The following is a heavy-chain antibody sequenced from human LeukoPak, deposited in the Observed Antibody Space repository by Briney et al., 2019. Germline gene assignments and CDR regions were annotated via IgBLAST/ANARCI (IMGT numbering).Heavy chain of an antibody. Sequence: GASVTVSFKASGYTFTSYAMHWVRQAPGQRLEWMGWINAGNGNTKYSQKFQGRVTITRDTSASTAYMELSSLRSEDTAVYYCARDAPYSKGDYYGMDVWGQGTTVTVSS. CDR2: INAGNGNT. CDR3: ARDAPYSKGDYYGMDV. D-gene: IGHD4-11*01. CDR1: GYTFTSYA. V-gene: IGHV1-3*01. J-gene: IGHJ6*02.